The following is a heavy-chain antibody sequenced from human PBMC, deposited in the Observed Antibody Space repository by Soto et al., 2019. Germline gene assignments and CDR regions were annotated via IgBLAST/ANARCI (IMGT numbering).Heavy chain of an antibody. CDR3: ARALGYTYGHLPIDY. CDR1: GGSFSGYY. Sequence: QVQLQQWGAGLLKPSETLSLTCAVYGGSFSGYYWSWIRQPPGKGLEWIGEINHSGSTNYNPSLKSRVTISVDTSKNQFSLKLSSVTAADTALYYCARALGYTYGHLPIDYWGQGTLVTVSS. D-gene: IGHD5-18*01. J-gene: IGHJ4*02. CDR2: INHSGST. V-gene: IGHV4-34*01.